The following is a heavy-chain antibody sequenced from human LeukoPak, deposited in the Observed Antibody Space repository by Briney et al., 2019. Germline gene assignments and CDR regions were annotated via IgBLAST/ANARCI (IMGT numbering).Heavy chain of an antibody. CDR2: ISYDGSNK. D-gene: IGHD6-19*01. V-gene: IGHV3-30-3*01. CDR3: VNKSPAVAGSLY. Sequence: GGSLRLACAASGFTFSSYAMHWVRQAPGKGLEWVAVISYDGSNKYYADSVKGRFTISRDNSKNTLYLQMNSLRAEDTAVYYCVNKSPAVAGSLYWGQGTLVTVSS. J-gene: IGHJ4*02. CDR1: GFTFSSYA.